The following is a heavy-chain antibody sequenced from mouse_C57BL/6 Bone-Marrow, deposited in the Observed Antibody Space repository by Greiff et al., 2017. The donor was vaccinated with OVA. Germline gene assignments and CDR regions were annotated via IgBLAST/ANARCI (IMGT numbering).Heavy chain of an antibody. CDR3: ARGGTSPFAY. V-gene: IGHV1-42*01. J-gene: IGHJ3*01. CDR1: GYSFTGYY. Sequence: VQLQQSGPELVQPGASVKISCKASGYSFTGYYMNWVKQSPEKSLEWIGEINPSTGGTTYNQKFKAKATLTVDKSSSTAYMQLKSLTSEDAAVYYCARGGTSPFAYWGQGTLVTVSA. D-gene: IGHD4-1*01. CDR2: INPSTGGT.